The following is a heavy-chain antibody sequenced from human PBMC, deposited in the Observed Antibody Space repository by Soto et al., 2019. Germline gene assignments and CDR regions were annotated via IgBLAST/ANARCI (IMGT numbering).Heavy chain of an antibody. D-gene: IGHD2-8*01. CDR3: ARDPGYCTNGVCPIFDF. V-gene: IGHV4-59*02. Sequence: SETLSLTCTVSGDSVPNYFWSWMRQTPGKGLEWIGHMYHGGRTNYSPSLKSRVTMSLDSSRNQFSLNLSSVTAADTAVYFCARDPGYCTNGVCPIFDFWGQG. CDR1: GDSVPNYF. CDR2: MYHGGRT. J-gene: IGHJ4*02.